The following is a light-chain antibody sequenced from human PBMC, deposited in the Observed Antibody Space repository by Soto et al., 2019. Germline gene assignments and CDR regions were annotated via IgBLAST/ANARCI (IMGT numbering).Light chain of an antibody. CDR3: QNYKSAPLLT. J-gene: IGKJ3*01. V-gene: IGKV1-27*01. Sequence: DIQLTQSPSSLSSSVGDRVTITCRASQGVSNYLAWYQQKPGKVPKLLISDAYTLQSGVRSRFSVSGSGRDFTLTISIMQPEDVATYDYQNYKSAPLLTFGPGTKVDLK. CDR2: DAY. CDR1: QGVSNY.